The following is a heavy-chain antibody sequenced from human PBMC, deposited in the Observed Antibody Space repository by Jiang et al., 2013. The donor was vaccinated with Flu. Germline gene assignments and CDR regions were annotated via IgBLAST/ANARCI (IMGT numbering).Heavy chain of an antibody. Sequence: VAVIWYDGNNKYYADSVKGRFTISRDNSKNTLYLQMNSLRAEDTAVYYCARDRYRGYCSGGSCYGGYFDYWGQGTLVTVSS. J-gene: IGHJ4*02. CDR2: IWYDGNNK. D-gene: IGHD2-15*01. V-gene: IGHV3-33*01. CDR3: ARDRYRGYCSGGSCYGGYFDY.